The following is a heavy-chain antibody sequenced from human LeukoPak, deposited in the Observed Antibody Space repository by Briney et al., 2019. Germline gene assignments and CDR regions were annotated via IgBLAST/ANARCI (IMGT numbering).Heavy chain of an antibody. D-gene: IGHD2-15*01. J-gene: IGHJ1*01. CDR1: GYTLTELS. CDR2: FDPEDGET. V-gene: IGHV1-24*01. Sequence: ASVKVSCKVSGYTLTELSMHWVRQAPGKGLEWMGGFDPEDGETIYAQKFQGRVTMTEDTSTDTAYMELSSLRSEDTAVYYCETDFMRGYCSGGSCDTRPPAEYFQHWGQGTLVTVSS. CDR3: ETDFMRGYCSGGSCDTRPPAEYFQH.